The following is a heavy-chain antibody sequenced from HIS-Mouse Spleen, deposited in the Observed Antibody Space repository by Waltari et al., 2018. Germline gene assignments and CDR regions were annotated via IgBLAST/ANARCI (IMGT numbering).Heavy chain of an antibody. J-gene: IGHJ5*02. Sequence: QLQLQESGPGLVKPSETLSLTCTVSGGSISSSSYYWGWIRQPPGKGLEWIGSIYYSGSTYDNPSIKSRVTISVDTSKNQFSLKLSSVTAADTAVYYCARDYGDNWFDPWGQGTLVTVSS. CDR2: IYYSGST. CDR1: GGSISSSSYY. D-gene: IGHD4-17*01. CDR3: ARDYGDNWFDP. V-gene: IGHV4-39*07.